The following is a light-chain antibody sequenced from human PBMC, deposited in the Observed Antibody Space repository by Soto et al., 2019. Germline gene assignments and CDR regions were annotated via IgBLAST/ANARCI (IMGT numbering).Light chain of an antibody. J-gene: IGKJ1*01. Sequence: EIVMTQSPATLSVSPGERATLSCRASQSVSSNLAWYHQKPGQAPRLLIYGASTRATGIPARFSGGGSGTEFTLTISSPESEDFAVYYCQQYNNWPPRGTFGQGTKVEIK. V-gene: IGKV3-15*01. CDR3: QQYNNWPPRGT. CDR1: QSVSSN. CDR2: GAS.